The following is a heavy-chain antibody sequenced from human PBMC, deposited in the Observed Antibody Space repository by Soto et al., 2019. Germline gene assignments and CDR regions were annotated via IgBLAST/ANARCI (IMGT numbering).Heavy chain of an antibody. D-gene: IGHD3-3*01. CDR1: GYTFTGYY. V-gene: IGHV1-2*04. CDR3: AKANRITIFGVVPKPPDY. Sequence: ASVKVSCKASGYTFTGYYMHWVRQAPGQGLEWMGWINPNSGGTNYAQKFQGWVTMTRDTSISTAYMELSSLRAEDTAVYYCAKANRITIFGVVPKPPDYWGQGTLVTVSS. CDR2: INPNSGGT. J-gene: IGHJ4*02.